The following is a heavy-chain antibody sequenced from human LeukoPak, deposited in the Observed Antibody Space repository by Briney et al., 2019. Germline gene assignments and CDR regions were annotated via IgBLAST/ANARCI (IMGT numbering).Heavy chain of an antibody. J-gene: IGHJ4*02. Sequence: PGGSLRLSCPASGFTFSSYGMHWVRQAPGKGLEWVAFIRYDGSNKYYADSVKGRFTISRDNSKNTLYRQMNSLRAEDTAVYYCASLLWTGSGPMGDYWGEARLVAV. CDR1: GFTFSSYG. CDR2: IRYDGSNK. D-gene: IGHD3-10*01. CDR3: ASLLWTGSGPMGDY. V-gene: IGHV3-30*02.